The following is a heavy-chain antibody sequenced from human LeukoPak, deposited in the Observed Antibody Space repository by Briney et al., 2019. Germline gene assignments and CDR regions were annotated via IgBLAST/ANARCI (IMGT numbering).Heavy chain of an antibody. CDR2: INTRTANP. CDR1: GYDFTAYT. Sequence: PWASVKVSCEASGYDFTAYTLNWVRQAPGQGLEWMGWINTRTANPTYAQGFVGRFVFSVDTSVNTAYLQISSLKAEDTAVYYCVRVGVLPTVFDYWGQGTLVAVSS. V-gene: IGHV7-4-1*02. D-gene: IGHD2-15*01. CDR3: VRVGVLPTVFDY. J-gene: IGHJ4*02.